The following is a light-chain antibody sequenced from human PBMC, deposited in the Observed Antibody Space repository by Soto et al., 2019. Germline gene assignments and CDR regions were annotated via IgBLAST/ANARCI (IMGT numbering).Light chain of an antibody. CDR3: QQHTQWPIA. V-gene: IGKV3D-15*01. CDR2: GIY. CDR1: QSVNSN. Sequence: EVVMTQSPATLSVSPGERATLSCRASQSVNSNYLAWYQQKPGQPPRLLSYGIYTRATGIPDRFSASGFGTEYTFTISSLQPEDFAIYYCQQHTQWPIAFDQGTRLEMK. J-gene: IGKJ5*01.